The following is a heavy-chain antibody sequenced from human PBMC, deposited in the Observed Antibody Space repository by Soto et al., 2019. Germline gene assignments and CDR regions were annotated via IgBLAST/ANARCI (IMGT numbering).Heavy chain of an antibody. V-gene: IGHV3-30*03. Sequence: QVQLVESGGGVVQPGRSLRLSCAASGFTFSNYGMHWVRQAPGKGLEWVAIISYDGSKTYYADSVKGRFTISRDNSKNXLYLQMNXXXXXXXXXXXXXXVANFRDDYYYGMDVWGQGTTVTVSS. CDR1: GFTFSNYG. J-gene: IGHJ6*02. D-gene: IGHD1-7*01. CDR2: ISYDGSKT. CDR3: XXVANFRDDYYYGMDV.